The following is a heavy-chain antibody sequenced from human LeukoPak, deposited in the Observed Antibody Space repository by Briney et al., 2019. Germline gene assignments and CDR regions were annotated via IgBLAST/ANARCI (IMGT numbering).Heavy chain of an antibody. CDR1: DGSFNFYF. J-gene: IGHJ4*02. CDR2: IDNRGSA. Sequence: SETLSLTCTVSDGSFNFYFWHWIRQPPGKGLDWIGEIDNRGSAQYNPSLRSRVTISVDTSRNQFSLELTSVTAADTAVYFCARDSHSGFQWGQGTLVTVSS. CDR3: ARDSHSGFQ. D-gene: IGHD3-10*01. V-gene: IGHV4-34*01.